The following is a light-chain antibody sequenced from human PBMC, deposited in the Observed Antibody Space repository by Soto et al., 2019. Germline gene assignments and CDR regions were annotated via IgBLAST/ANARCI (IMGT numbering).Light chain of an antibody. Sequence: EIVLTQSPGTLSLSPGERATLSCRASQSVTSTHLAWYQQKPGQAPRLLIYAASSRATGIPDRFSGSGSGTGFTLTLSRLEPEDFAVYYCQQYGSSPWTFGQGTQVEIK. CDR1: QSVTSTH. J-gene: IGKJ1*01. CDR3: QQYGSSPWT. CDR2: AAS. V-gene: IGKV3-20*01.